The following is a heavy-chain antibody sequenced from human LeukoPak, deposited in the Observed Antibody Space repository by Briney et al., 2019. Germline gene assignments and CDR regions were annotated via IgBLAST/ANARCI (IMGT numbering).Heavy chain of an antibody. V-gene: IGHV3-49*03. CDR3: TRGRLTRYSSGYYPDY. J-gene: IGHJ4*02. D-gene: IGHD3-22*01. CDR2: IRSKAYGGTT. Sequence: WFRQAPGKGLEWVGFIRSKAYGGTTEYAASVKGRFTISRDDSKSIAYLQMNSLKTEDTAVYYCTRGRLTRYSSGYYPDYWGQGTLVTVSS.